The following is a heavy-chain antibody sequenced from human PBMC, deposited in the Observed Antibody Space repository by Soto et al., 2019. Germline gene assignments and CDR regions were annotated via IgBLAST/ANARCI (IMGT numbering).Heavy chain of an antibody. CDR2: ITGSGDST. V-gene: IGHV3-23*01. D-gene: IGHD1-7*01. J-gene: IGHJ5*02. CDR3: VKLRLELLYRES. Sequence: EVQLSESGGGLVQPGGSLRLSCAASGFTFSRYGMSWVRQAPGKGLEWVSAITGSGDSTYYADSVKGRFTISRDSSNNTVYLQMNSLRADDTAVYYCVKLRLELLYRESWGLGALVIVSS. CDR1: GFTFSRYG.